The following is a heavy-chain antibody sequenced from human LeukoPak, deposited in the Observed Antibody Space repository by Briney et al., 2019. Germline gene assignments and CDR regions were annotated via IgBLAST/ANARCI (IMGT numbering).Heavy chain of an antibody. V-gene: IGHV3-23*01. CDR1: GFTFKNYA. Sequence: PGGSLRLSCAASGFTFKNYAMSWVRQAPGKGLEWVSAISGGDGGTYYADSVKARFTISRDISKNTLYLQMNSLSAEDTAVYYCARHGYNYGFDYWGQGTLVTVSS. CDR2: ISGGDGGT. D-gene: IGHD5-24*01. J-gene: IGHJ4*02. CDR3: ARHGYNYGFDY.